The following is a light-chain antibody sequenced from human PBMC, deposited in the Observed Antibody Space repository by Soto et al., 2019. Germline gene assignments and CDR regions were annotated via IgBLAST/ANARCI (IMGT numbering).Light chain of an antibody. CDR2: AAS. CDR3: QQSYTTPFT. V-gene: IGKV1-39*01. Sequence: DIQMTQSPSSLSASVADRVTISCRASQSIVGYLNWYQQTPGKAPKLLIYAASSLRSGVPSRLSGSGSGTDFNFTISSLQPEDFGTYYCQQSYTTPFTFGPGTHVDI. CDR1: QSIVGY. J-gene: IGKJ3*01.